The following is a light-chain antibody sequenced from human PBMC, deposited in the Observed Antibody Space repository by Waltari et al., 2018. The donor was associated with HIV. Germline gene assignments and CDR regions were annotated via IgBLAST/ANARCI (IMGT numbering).Light chain of an antibody. J-gene: IGLJ2*01. CDR1: KSTIGAGYD. CDR3: QSYDSSLTTTV. CDR2: GNN. Sequence: QSVLTQPPSVSGDPGQRVTLHCTGHKSTIGAGYDVPWYQPVPGTAPKLLIYGNNNRASGVPDRFSGSKSGTSASLAISGLQAEDEAEYHCQSYDSSLTTTVFGGGTKLTVL. V-gene: IGLV1-40*01.